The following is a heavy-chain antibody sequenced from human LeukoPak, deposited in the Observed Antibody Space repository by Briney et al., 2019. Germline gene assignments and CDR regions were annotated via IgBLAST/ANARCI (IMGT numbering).Heavy chain of an antibody. J-gene: IGHJ3*02. Sequence: SETLSLTCAVYGGSFSGYYWSWIRQPPGKGLEWIGSIYYSGSTYYNPSLKSRVTISVDTSKNQFSLKLSSVTAADTAVYYCARRDITMVRGPPLDIWGQGTMVTVSS. D-gene: IGHD3-10*01. CDR1: GGSFSGYY. CDR2: IYYSGST. CDR3: ARRDITMVRGPPLDI. V-gene: IGHV4-34*01.